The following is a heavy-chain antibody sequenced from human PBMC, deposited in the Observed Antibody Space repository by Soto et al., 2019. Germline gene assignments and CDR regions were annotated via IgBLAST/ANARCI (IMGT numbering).Heavy chain of an antibody. J-gene: IGHJ4*01. CDR2: INYSGAT. D-gene: IGHD5-18*01. CDR3: ARESYSFGRAFDI. V-gene: IGHV4-31*03. Sequence: PSETLSLTCTVSGGSINSDGYYWSWIRQHPEKGLEWIGYINYSGATYYNPSLKSRLTISVDTSKKQFSLQLTSVNAADTALYYCARESYSFGRAFDIWGHGTLVTVSS. CDR1: GGSINSDGYY.